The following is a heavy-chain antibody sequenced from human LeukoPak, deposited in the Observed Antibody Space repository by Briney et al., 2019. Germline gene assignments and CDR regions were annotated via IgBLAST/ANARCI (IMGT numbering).Heavy chain of an antibody. D-gene: IGHD3-22*01. Sequence: GASVKVSCKASGYTFTSYYMYWVRQAPGQGLEWMGIINSSGGNTSYAQNFQGRVTMTRDPSARIVYMELRSLRSEDTAVYYCARENTYGYSYGMDVWGQGTTVTVSS. V-gene: IGHV1-46*01. CDR3: ARENTYGYSYGMDV. CDR1: GYTFTSYY. CDR2: INSSGGNT. J-gene: IGHJ6*02.